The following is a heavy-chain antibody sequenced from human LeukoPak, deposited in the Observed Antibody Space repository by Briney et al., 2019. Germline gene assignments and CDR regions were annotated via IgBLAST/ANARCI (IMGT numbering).Heavy chain of an antibody. V-gene: IGHV3-33*01. J-gene: IGHJ4*02. CDR3: ARDLDRQGDGYNYHYFDY. D-gene: IGHD5-24*01. Sequence: GGSLRLSCVASGFIFSNYGIHWVRQAPGKGLEWVAVIWYDGGNKYYADSVKGRFTISRDNSKNTLYLQMNSLRAEDTAVYHCARDLDRQGDGYNYHYFDYWGQGTLVTVSS. CDR2: IWYDGGNK. CDR1: GFIFSNYG.